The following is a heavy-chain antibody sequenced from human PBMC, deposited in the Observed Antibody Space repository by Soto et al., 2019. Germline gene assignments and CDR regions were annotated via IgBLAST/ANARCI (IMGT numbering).Heavy chain of an antibody. J-gene: IGHJ1*01. CDR3: ARGGRAAAGKGDFQY. Sequence: QVQLVQSGAEVKKPGAAVKVSCKASGYTFTSYDINWVQQATGQGLDWMGWRNPNSGYPGYAQKFQGRVTMTMNTSISTAYMELSSLRSEDTAVYYCARGGRAAAGKGDFQYWGQGTQVTVSS. CDR1: GYTFTSYD. D-gene: IGHD6-13*01. V-gene: IGHV1-8*01. CDR2: RNPNSGYP.